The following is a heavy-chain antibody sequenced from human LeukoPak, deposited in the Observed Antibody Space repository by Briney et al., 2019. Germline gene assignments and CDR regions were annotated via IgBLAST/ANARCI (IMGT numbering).Heavy chain of an antibody. Sequence: GGSLRLSCAASGFTFRSYEINWVRQAPGKGMEWVTYRSSSSGTISYADSVKGRFTISRDDAKNSVYLQMNSLRADDTAVYYCARVAEAAAFDYWGQGTLVTVSS. CDR1: GFTFRSYE. CDR2: RSSSSGTI. V-gene: IGHV3-48*01. J-gene: IGHJ4*02. D-gene: IGHD6-13*01. CDR3: ARVAEAAAFDY.